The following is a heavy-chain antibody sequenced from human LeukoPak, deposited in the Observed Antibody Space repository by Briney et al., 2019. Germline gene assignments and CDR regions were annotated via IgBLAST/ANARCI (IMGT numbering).Heavy chain of an antibody. CDR3: AKEPGIAAAAPTNWFDP. CDR1: GFTFSSYA. J-gene: IGHJ5*02. CDR2: ISGSGGST. V-gene: IGHV3-23*01. D-gene: IGHD6-13*01. Sequence: PGGSLRLSCAASGFTFSSYAMSWVRQAPGKGLEWVSAISGSGGSTYYADSVKGRFTISRDNSRNTLYLQMNSLRAEDTAVYYCAKEPGIAAAAPTNWFDPWGQGTLVTVSS.